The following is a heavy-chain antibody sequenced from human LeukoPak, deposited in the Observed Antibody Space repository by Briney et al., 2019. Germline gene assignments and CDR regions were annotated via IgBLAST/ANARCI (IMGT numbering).Heavy chain of an antibody. V-gene: IGHV3-23*01. J-gene: IGHJ4*02. CDR1: GFTFSSYA. CDR2: ISGSGGST. D-gene: IGHD6-19*01. CDR3: AITGIAVSTPEFDY. Sequence: GGSLRLSCAASGFTFSSYAMSWVHQAPGKGLEWVSAISGSGGSTYYADSVKGRFTISRGNSKNTLYLQMDSLRAEDTAVYYCAITGIAVSTPEFDYWGQGTLVTVSS.